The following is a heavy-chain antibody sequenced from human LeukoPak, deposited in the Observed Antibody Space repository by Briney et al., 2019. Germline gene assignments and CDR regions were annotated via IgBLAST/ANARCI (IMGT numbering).Heavy chain of an antibody. CDR2: ISGSGGST. Sequence: GGSLRLSCAASGFTFSSYAMSWVRQAPGKGLEWVSAISGSGGSTYYADSVKGRFTISRDNSKNTLYLQMNSLRAEDTAVYYCANSRRGYCSSTSCYEDAFDIWGQGTMVTVSS. CDR1: GFTFSSYA. J-gene: IGHJ3*02. V-gene: IGHV3-23*01. CDR3: ANSRRGYCSSTSCYEDAFDI. D-gene: IGHD2-2*01.